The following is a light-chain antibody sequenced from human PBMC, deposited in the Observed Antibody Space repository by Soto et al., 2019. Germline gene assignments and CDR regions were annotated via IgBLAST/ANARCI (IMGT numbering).Light chain of an antibody. V-gene: IGLV2-14*01. Sequence: QSVLTQPASVSGSPGQSINISCTGTSSDVGACNYVSWFQQHPGKAPTLIISEVSNRPSGVSNRFSGSKSGNAASLTISGLQAEDEADYFCFSFTTDWTHVFGTGTKVTVL. J-gene: IGLJ1*01. CDR2: EVS. CDR3: FSFTTDWTHV. CDR1: SSDVGACNY.